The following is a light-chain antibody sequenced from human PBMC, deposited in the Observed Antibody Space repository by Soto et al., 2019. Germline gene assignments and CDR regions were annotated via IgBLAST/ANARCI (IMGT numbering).Light chain of an antibody. Sequence: EIVLTQSPATLSLSPGERATLSCRASQSVSSYLACYQQKPGQAPRLLIYDASNRATCIPARFSGSGSGTDFTLTISSLEPDDFAVYYCQQRSDWPSTFGGGTKVQIK. CDR3: QQRSDWPST. V-gene: IGKV3-11*01. J-gene: IGKJ4*01. CDR2: DAS. CDR1: QSVSSY.